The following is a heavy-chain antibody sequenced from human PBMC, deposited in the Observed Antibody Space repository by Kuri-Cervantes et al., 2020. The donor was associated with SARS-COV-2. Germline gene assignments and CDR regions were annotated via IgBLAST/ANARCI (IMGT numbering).Heavy chain of an antibody. J-gene: IGHJ4*02. CDR1: EFTFSSYA. CDR2: IFSGGSST. Sequence: GGSLRLSCAPSEFTFSSYAMSWVRQAPGKGLEWVSVIFSGGSSTYYADAVKGRFTMSRDNSKNTLYRQMNSLRAEDTAVYYCAKGGLNSCWGYWGQGTLVTVSS. CDR3: AKGGLNSCWGY. V-gene: IGHV3-23*03. D-gene: IGHD6-19*01.